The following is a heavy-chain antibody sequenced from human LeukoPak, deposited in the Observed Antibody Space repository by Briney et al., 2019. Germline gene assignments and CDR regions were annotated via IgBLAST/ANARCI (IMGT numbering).Heavy chain of an antibody. CDR3: ARDGSPLIEYYFDY. CDR1: GFTFSSYG. Sequence: GGSLRLSCIASGFTFSSYGMHWVRQAAGQGLEWLAVIWYDGSNKYYVDFVKGRSTIYRDNAKNTLYLQMNSLRAEDMAVYYCARDGSPLIEYYFDYWGQGTLVTVSS. V-gene: IGHV3-33*01. J-gene: IGHJ4*02. CDR2: IWYDGSNK.